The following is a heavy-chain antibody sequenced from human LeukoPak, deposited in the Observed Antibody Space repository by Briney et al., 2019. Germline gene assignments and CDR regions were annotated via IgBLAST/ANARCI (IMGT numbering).Heavy chain of an antibody. J-gene: IGHJ4*02. CDR3: AKRRDYFDH. CDR1: GFTFSDYY. V-gene: IGHV3-11*01. CDR2: ISGTGAST. Sequence: TGGSLRLSCAASGFTFSDYYMSWIRQAPGKGLEWLSYISGTGASTYYADSVRGRFTISRDNSQSSLYLQMNSLTTEDTAGYYCAKRRDYFDHWGQGALVTVSS.